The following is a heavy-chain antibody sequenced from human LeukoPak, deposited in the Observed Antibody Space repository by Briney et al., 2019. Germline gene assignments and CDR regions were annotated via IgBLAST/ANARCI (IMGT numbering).Heavy chain of an antibody. CDR3: AKAASGSSYNYFDY. D-gene: IGHD3-10*01. CDR1: GITISSYG. V-gene: IGHV3-30*18. CDR2: ISYDGNYK. J-gene: IGHJ4*01. Sequence: GGSLRLSCAASGITISSYGMHWVRQAPGKGRDWVAVISYDGNYKYYADSVKGRFTISKDISKNTLYLEMNSLRAEDTAVYYCAKAASGSSYNYFDYWGHGTLVTVSS.